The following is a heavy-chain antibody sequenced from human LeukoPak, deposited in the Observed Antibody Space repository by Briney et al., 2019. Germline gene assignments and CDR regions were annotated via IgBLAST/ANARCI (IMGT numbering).Heavy chain of an antibody. Sequence: GKSLKISCKGSGYSFTSYWIGWVRQMPGKGLEWMGIIYPGDSDTRYSPSFQGQVTISADKSISTAYLQWSSLKASDTAMYYCARLVYDSSGYYPYYFDYWGQGTLVTVSS. CDR3: ARLVYDSSGYYPYYFDY. V-gene: IGHV5-51*01. CDR2: IYPGDSDT. CDR1: GYSFTSYW. J-gene: IGHJ4*02. D-gene: IGHD3-22*01.